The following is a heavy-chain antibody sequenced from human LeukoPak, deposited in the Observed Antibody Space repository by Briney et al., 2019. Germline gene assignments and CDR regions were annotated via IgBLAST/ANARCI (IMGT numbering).Heavy chain of an antibody. J-gene: IGHJ4*02. V-gene: IGHV4-59*01. CDR3: ASLGGSGSWNFGY. D-gene: IGHD3-10*01. Sequence: SETLSLTCAVSRGSISSYYWSWIRQSPGKGLEWIGYIYYGGSTNYNPSLKSRATISLDTSKNQFSLRLSSATAADTAVYYCASLGGSGSWNFGYWGQGAWSPSPQ. CDR1: RGSISSYY. CDR2: IYYGGST.